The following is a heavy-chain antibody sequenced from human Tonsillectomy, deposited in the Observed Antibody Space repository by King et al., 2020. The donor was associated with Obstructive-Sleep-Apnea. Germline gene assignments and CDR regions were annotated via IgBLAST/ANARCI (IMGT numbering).Heavy chain of an antibody. CDR1: GVAFTSYG. CDR3: AKDRGFGEKPTLFDY. CDR2: ISYDGSNK. Sequence: VQLVESGGGVVQPGRALRLSCAASGVAFTSYGMHWVRPAPGKGLEWGAVISYDGSNKYYADSVKGRFTISRDNSKNTLSLHMNSLRLEDTAVYYCAKDRGFGEKPTLFDYWGQGTLVTVSS. V-gene: IGHV3-30*18. J-gene: IGHJ4*02. D-gene: IGHD3-10*01.